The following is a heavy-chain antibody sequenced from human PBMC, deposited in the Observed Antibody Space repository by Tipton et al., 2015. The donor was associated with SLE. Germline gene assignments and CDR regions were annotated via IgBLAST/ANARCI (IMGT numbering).Heavy chain of an antibody. CDR2: IYTSGST. CDR3: ARESSSGWYGLDY. Sequence: TLSLTCAVSGYSISSGYYWSWIRQPAGKGLEWIGYIYTSGSTNYNPSLKSRVTISVDTSKNQFSLKLTSVTAADTAVYYCARESSSGWYGLDYWGQGTLVTVSS. V-gene: IGHV4-61*09. J-gene: IGHJ4*02. CDR1: GYSISSGYY. D-gene: IGHD6-19*01.